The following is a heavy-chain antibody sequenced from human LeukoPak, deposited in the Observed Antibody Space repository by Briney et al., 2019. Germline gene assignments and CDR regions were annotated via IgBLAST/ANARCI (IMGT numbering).Heavy chain of an antibody. D-gene: IGHD3-9*01. CDR3: ARAGGRRYFDWLLFVPFDY. Sequence: ASVKVSCKASGYTFTSYDINWVRQATGQGLEWMGWMNPNSGNTGYAQKLQGRVTMTTDTSTSTAYMELRSLRSDDTAVYYCARAGGRRYFDWLLFVPFDYWGQGTLVTVSS. V-gene: IGHV1-8*01. CDR1: GYTFTSYD. J-gene: IGHJ4*02. CDR2: MNPNSGNT.